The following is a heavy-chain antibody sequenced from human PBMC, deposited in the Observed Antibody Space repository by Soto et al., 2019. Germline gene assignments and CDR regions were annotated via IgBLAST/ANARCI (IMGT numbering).Heavy chain of an antibody. V-gene: IGHV3-23*01. D-gene: IGHD3-10*01. CDR2: ISGSGGST. Sequence: EVQLLESGGGLVQPGGSLRLSCAASGFTFSSYAMSWVRQAPGKGLEWVSAISGSGGSTYYADSVKGRCTISRDNSKNTLYLQMNSLRAGDTAVYDCAKALLWFGELSAFDYWGQGTLVTVSS. CDR3: AKALLWFGELSAFDY. CDR1: GFTFSSYA. J-gene: IGHJ4*02.